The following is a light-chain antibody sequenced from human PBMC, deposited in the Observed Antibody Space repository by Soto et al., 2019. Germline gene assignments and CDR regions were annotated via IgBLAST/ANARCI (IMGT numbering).Light chain of an antibody. V-gene: IGLV2-23*01. CDR2: EGS. CDR3: CSYAGISSRG. J-gene: IGLJ3*02. Sequence: QSALTQPASVSGSPGQSITISCTGTSSDIGTYNLVSWYQQHPGKAPKLMIYEGSKRPSGVSNRFSGSKSGNTASLTISGLQAEDDADYYCCSYAGISSRGFGGGTKLPVL. CDR1: SSDIGTYNL.